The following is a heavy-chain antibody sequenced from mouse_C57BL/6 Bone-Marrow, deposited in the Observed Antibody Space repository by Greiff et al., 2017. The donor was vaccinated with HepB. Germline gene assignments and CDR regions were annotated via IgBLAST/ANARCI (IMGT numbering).Heavy chain of an antibody. CDR1: GFTFSSYG. CDR2: ISSGGSYT. Sequence: EVKLMESGGDLVKPGGSLKLSCAASGFTFSSYGMSWVRQTPDKRLEWVATISSGGSYTYSPDSVKGRFTISRDNAKNTLYLQMSSLKSEDTAMYYCARRDYNYFDYWGQGTTLTVSS. J-gene: IGHJ2*01. V-gene: IGHV5-6*02. CDR3: ARRDYNYFDY. D-gene: IGHD2-4*01.